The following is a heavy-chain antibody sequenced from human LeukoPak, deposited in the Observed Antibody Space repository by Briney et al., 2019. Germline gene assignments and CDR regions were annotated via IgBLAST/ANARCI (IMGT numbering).Heavy chain of an antibody. CDR1: GFTFSAYG. CDR3: AKDGTGCGGDCYSDY. D-gene: IGHD2-21*02. Sequence: GGSLRLSCAASGFTFSAYGMSWFRQAPGKGLEWVSAITYSSGNTYYADSVKGRFTVSRDNSKNTLYLQMNSLRAEDTALYYCAKDGTGCGGDCYSDYWGQGTLVTVSS. V-gene: IGHV3-23*01. J-gene: IGHJ4*02. CDR2: ITYSSGNT.